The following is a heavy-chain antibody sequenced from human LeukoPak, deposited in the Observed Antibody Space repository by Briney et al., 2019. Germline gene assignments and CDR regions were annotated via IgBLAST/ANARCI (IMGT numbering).Heavy chain of an antibody. Sequence: GGSLRLSCAASGFTFNNYWMHWVRQVPGKGLVWVSRIYSDGSSPNYADSVKGRFTISRDNAKNTLYLQMNSLRAEDTAVYYCARVLVGAQRGLDYWGQGTLATVSS. V-gene: IGHV3-74*01. CDR1: GFTFNNYW. CDR2: IYSDGSSP. J-gene: IGHJ4*02. CDR3: ARVLVGAQRGLDY. D-gene: IGHD1-26*01.